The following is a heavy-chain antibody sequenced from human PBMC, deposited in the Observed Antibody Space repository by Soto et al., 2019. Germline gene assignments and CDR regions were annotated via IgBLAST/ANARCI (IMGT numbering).Heavy chain of an antibody. V-gene: IGHV3-33*01. Sequence: VGSLRLSCAASGFTSSSYGMHRVHQSPGKGLEWVAGICYDGSNNYSADSVKGRFTTSRDNSKHTLYLQMNSLRAEDTAVYYCRSGFYQGAFDSWGQGTRISVSS. CDR1: GFTSSSYG. J-gene: IGHJ3*02. CDR3: RSGFYQGAFDS. CDR2: ICYDGSNN. D-gene: IGHD5-12*01.